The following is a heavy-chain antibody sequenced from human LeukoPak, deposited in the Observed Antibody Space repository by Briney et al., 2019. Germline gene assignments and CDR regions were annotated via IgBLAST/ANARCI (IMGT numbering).Heavy chain of an antibody. V-gene: IGHV1-46*01. CDR3: ARGTTYYYDSSGYYGPPHFDY. CDR2: INPGGGST. J-gene: IGHJ4*02. D-gene: IGHD3-22*01. CDR1: GYTFTSYY. Sequence: APVKVSCKASGYTFTSYYMHWVRQAPGQGLEWMGIINPGGGSTSYAQKSQGRVTMTRDMSTSTVYMELSSLRSEDTAVYYCARGTTYYYDSSGYYGPPHFDYWGQGTLVTVSS.